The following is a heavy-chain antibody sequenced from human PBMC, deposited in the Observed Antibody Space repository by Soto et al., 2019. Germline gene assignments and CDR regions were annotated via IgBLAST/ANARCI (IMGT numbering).Heavy chain of an antibody. CDR1: GYTFTSYG. CDR3: AVLTSVTIPFVY. J-gene: IGHJ4*02. V-gene: IGHV1-18*01. CDR2: ISAYNGNT. Sequence: QVQLVQSGAEVKKPGASVKVSCKASGYTFTSYGISWGRQAPGQGLEWMGWISAYNGNTNYAQKLQGRVTMTTDTSTSTAYMELRSLSSDYTAVYYCAVLTSVTIPFVYWGQGTLVTVSS. D-gene: IGHD4-17*01.